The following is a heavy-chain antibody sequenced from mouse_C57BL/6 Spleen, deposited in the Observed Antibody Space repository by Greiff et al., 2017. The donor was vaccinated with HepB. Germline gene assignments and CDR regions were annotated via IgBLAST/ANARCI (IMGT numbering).Heavy chain of an antibody. CDR1: GFTFSDYG. CDR2: ISSGSSTI. D-gene: IGHD2-1*01. CDR3: ARTYGKRYFDV. J-gene: IGHJ1*03. Sequence: EVKLQESGGGLVKPGGSLKLSCAASGFTFSDYGMHWVRQAPEKGLEWVAYISSGSSTIYYADTVKGRFTISRDNAKNTLFLQMTSLRSEDTAMYYCARTYGKRYFDVWGTGTTVTVSS. V-gene: IGHV5-17*01.